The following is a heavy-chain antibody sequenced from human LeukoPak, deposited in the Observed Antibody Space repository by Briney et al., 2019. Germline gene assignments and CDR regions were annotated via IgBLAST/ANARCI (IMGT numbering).Heavy chain of an antibody. Sequence: GESLKISCKGSGYSFTSYWIGWVRQMPGKGLEWMGIIYPGDSDTRYSPSFQGQVTISADKSIGTAYLQWSSLKASDTAMYYCASSSWSHYYYYYGMDVWGQGTTVTVSS. J-gene: IGHJ6*02. D-gene: IGHD6-6*01. CDR3: ASSSWSHYYYYYGMDV. CDR1: GYSFTSYW. CDR2: IYPGDSDT. V-gene: IGHV5-51*01.